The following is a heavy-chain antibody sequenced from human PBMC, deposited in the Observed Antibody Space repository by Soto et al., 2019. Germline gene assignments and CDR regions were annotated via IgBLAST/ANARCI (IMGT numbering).Heavy chain of an antibody. Sequence: GGSLRLSCAASGFTFSSYGMHWVRQAPGKGLEWVAVISYDGSNKYYADSVKGRFTISRDNSKNTLYLQMNSLRAEDTAVYYCAKLPGSGSYSLWGQGTLVTVSS. CDR2: ISYDGSNK. CDR1: GFTFSSYG. CDR3: AKLPGSGSYSL. V-gene: IGHV3-30*18. J-gene: IGHJ4*02. D-gene: IGHD3-10*01.